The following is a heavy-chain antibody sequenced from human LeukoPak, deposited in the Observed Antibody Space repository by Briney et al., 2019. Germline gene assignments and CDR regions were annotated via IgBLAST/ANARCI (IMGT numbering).Heavy chain of an antibody. J-gene: IGHJ4*02. CDR3: ARDQYSSGLFDY. D-gene: IGHD3-22*01. Sequence: SETLSLTCTVSGGSISSGSYYWSWIRQPAGKGLEWIGRIYTSGSTNYNPSLKSRVTISVDTSKNQFSLKLSSVTAADTAVYYCARDQYSSGLFDYWGQGTLVTVSS. V-gene: IGHV4-61*02. CDR2: IYTSGST. CDR1: GGSISSGSYY.